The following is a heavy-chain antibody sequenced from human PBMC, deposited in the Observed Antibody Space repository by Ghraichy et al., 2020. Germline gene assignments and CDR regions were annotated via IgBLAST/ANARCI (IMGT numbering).Heavy chain of an antibody. Sequence: SETLSLTCTVSGGSISSYYWSWIRQPPGKGLEWIGYIYYSGSTNYNPSLKSRVTISVDTSKNQFSLKLSSVTAADTAVYYCASGQSYYDFWSGYWRGDAFDIWGQGTMVTVSS. D-gene: IGHD3-3*01. V-gene: IGHV4-59*01. CDR2: IYYSGST. CDR3: ASGQSYYDFWSGYWRGDAFDI. CDR1: GGSISSYY. J-gene: IGHJ3*02.